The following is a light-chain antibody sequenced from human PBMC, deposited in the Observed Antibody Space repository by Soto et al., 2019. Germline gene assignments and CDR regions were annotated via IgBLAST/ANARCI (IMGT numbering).Light chain of an antibody. Sequence: DIPMTQSPSTLSASVGDRVTITCRASQSMSSWLAWYQQKPGKAPKLLIYDASSLQSGVPSRFSGSASGTEFTLTISSLQPDDFATYYCQQYNSYSFGPGTKVDIK. CDR1: QSMSSW. CDR2: DAS. CDR3: QQYNSYS. J-gene: IGKJ3*01. V-gene: IGKV1-5*01.